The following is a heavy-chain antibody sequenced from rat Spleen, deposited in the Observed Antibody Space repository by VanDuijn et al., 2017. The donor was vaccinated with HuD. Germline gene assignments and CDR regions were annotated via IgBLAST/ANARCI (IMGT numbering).Heavy chain of an antibody. Sequence: EVQLVESGGTLVQPGRSLKLSCAASGFTFSDYYMAWVRQAPKKGLEWVASISYEVSSTYYRDSVKGRFTISRDNAKSSLYLQMNSLKSEDTATYYCARHDNYYSDHYFDYWGQGVMVTVSS. V-gene: IGHV5-22*01. CDR2: ISYEVSST. CDR1: GFTFSDYY. J-gene: IGHJ2*01. D-gene: IGHD1-1*01. CDR3: ARHDNYYSDHYFDY.